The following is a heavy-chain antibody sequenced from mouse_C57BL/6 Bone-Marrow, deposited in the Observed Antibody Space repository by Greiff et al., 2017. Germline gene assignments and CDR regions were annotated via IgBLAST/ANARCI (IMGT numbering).Heavy chain of an antibody. CDR3: ASPITTVVATPFAY. J-gene: IGHJ3*01. CDR1: GFNIKNTY. CDR2: IDPANGNT. D-gene: IGHD1-1*01. Sequence: EVQLQQSVAELVRPGASVKLSCTASGFNIKNTYMHWVKQRPEQGLEWIGRIDPANGNTKYAPKFPGKATITADTSSSTAYLQLSSLTSEDTAIYYCASPITTVVATPFAYGGQGTLVTVSA. V-gene: IGHV14-3*01.